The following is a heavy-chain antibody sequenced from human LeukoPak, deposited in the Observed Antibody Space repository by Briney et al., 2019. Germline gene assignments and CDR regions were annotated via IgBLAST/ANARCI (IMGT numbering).Heavy chain of an antibody. CDR1: GGTFSSYA. Sequence: ASVKVSCKASGGTFSSYAISWVRQAPGQGLEWMGGIIPIFGTANYAQKFQGRVTITADESTSTAYMELSSLRSEDTAVYYCARALTGYYDSSGYYPGGYWGQGTLVTVSS. D-gene: IGHD3-22*01. V-gene: IGHV1-69*13. CDR3: ARALTGYYDSSGYYPGGY. CDR2: IIPIFGTA. J-gene: IGHJ4*02.